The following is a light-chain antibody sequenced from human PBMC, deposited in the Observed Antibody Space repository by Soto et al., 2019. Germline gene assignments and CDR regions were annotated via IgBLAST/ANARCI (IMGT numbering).Light chain of an antibody. V-gene: IGLV2-14*01. CDR3: SSYATGDTYV. CDR1: SSDIGGYNH. Sequence: QSVLTQPASVSGSPGQSITISCTGTSSDIGGYNHVSWYCQYPDKAPKLMIYEVSNRPSWVSHRFSGSKSGNTASLTISGLQAEDEADYYCSSYATGDTYVFGTGTKLTVL. CDR2: EVS. J-gene: IGLJ1*01.